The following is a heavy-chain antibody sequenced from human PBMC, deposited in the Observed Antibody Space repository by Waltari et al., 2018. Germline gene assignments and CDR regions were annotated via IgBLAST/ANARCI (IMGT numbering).Heavy chain of an antibody. Sequence: QLELQESGPGLVKPSETLSLTCSVSGGPIRRRGYYWVWIRQPPGKGLEWIGSIYYSGTTYYNPSLNSRVTISVDTSKNQFSLKLTSVTAADTAMYFCARQSYYDESGHDWGQGTLVTVSS. CDR1: GGPIRRRGYY. CDR2: IYYSGTT. J-gene: IGHJ4*02. CDR3: ARQSYYDESGHD. D-gene: IGHD3-22*01. V-gene: IGHV4-39*01.